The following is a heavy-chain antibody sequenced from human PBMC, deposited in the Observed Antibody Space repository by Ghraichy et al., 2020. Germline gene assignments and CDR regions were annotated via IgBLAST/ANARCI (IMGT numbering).Heavy chain of an antibody. D-gene: IGHD3-10*01. J-gene: IGHJ2*01. V-gene: IGHV4-39*01. CDR1: GGSISSSSYY. CDR3: ARPVIPIWYYGSGHPSRDWYFDL. CDR2: IYYSGST. Sequence: SETLSLTCTVSGGSISSSSYYWGWIRQPPGKGLEWIGSIYYSGSTYYNPSLKSRVTISVDTSKNQFSLKLSSVTAADTAVYYCARPVIPIWYYGSGHPSRDWYFDLWGRGTLVTVSS.